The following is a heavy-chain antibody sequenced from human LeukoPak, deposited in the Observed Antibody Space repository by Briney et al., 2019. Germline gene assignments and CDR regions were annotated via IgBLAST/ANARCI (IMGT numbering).Heavy chain of an antibody. CDR3: ARGLIGIAVAVASAGDY. Sequence: GGSLRLSCAASGFTFSSYAMGWVRQAPGKGLEWVSAISGSGGSTYYADSVKGRFTISRDNSKNTLYLQMNSLRAEDTAVYYCARGLIGIAVAVASAGDYWGQGTLVTVSS. D-gene: IGHD6-19*01. V-gene: IGHV3-23*01. CDR2: ISGSGGST. CDR1: GFTFSSYA. J-gene: IGHJ4*02.